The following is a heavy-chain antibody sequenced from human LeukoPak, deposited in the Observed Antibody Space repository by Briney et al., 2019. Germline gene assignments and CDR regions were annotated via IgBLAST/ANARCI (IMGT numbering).Heavy chain of an antibody. CDR1: GGSFSGYY. CDR2: INHSGST. D-gene: IGHD3-16*01. Sequence: SETLSLTCAVYGGSFSGYYWSWLRQPPGKGLEGIGEINHSGSTYYNPSLTSRVTISVDTSKNQFSLKLSSVTAADTAVYYCASLEGDDTDYYMDVWGKGTTVTISS. CDR3: ASLEGDDTDYYMDV. V-gene: IGHV4-34*01. J-gene: IGHJ6*03.